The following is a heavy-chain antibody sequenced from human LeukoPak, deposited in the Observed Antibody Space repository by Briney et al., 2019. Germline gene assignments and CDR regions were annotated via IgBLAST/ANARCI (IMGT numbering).Heavy chain of an antibody. CDR2: IYSDVST. J-gene: IGHJ4*02. Sequence: GGSLRLSCAASGFTVSSNYMSWVRQAPGKGLEWVSVIYSDVSTYYADSVKGRFTISRHNSKNTLYLQMNSLRAGDTAVYYCARDLGSYFDYWGQGTLVTVSS. V-gene: IGHV3-53*04. CDR3: ARDLGSYFDY. D-gene: IGHD3-16*01. CDR1: GFTVSSNY.